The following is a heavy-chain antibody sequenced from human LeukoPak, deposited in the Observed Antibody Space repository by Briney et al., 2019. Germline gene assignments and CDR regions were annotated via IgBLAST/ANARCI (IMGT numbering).Heavy chain of an antibody. CDR3: ASLTIAVAGIRLNY. Sequence: GGSLRLSCAASGFTFSSYSMNWVRQAPGKGLEWVSSISSSSSYIYYADSVKGRFTISRDNAKNSLYLQMNSLRAEDTAVYYCASLTIAVAGIRLNYRGQGTLVTVSS. CDR2: ISSSSSYI. J-gene: IGHJ4*02. D-gene: IGHD6-19*01. CDR1: GFTFSSYS. V-gene: IGHV3-21*01.